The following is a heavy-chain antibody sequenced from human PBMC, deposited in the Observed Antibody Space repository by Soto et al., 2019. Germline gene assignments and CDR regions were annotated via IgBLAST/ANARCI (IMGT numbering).Heavy chain of an antibody. CDR3: AKDTGGYSYGALDN. D-gene: IGHD5-18*01. J-gene: IGHJ4*02. CDR2: ISWNSVNI. Sequence: EVYLVESGGNLVQPGRSLRLSCVASGFTFDDYAMHWVRQAPGKGLEWVSGISWNSVNIGYADSVKGRFTISRDNAKNSLYLEMSSLRPEDTALYYCAKDTGGYSYGALDNWGQGTLVTVSS. V-gene: IGHV3-9*01. CDR1: GFTFDDYA.